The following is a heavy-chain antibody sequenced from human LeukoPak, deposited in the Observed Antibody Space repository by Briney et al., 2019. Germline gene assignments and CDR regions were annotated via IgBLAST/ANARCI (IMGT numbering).Heavy chain of an antibody. V-gene: IGHV3-74*03. J-gene: IGHJ5*02. Sequence: GGSLRLSCVGSGFTISNYWMHWVRQAPGTGLVWVSRIHPDGSITTYADSVKGRFTISRDNANNTLYLQMNSLRAEDTAVYYCAPQQTYSPYNSFDPWGQGTLVTVSS. CDR1: GFTISNYW. CDR2: IHPDGSIT. CDR3: APQQTYSPYNSFDP. D-gene: IGHD5-12*01.